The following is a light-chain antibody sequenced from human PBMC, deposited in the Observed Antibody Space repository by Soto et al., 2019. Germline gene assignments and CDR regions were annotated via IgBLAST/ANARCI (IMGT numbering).Light chain of an antibody. CDR2: EVN. CDR1: SSDVGAYNY. J-gene: IGLJ1*01. Sequence: QSALTQPASVSGSPGQSITISCTGTSSDVGAYNYVSWYQQHPGKAPKLMIYEVNNRPSGVSNRFSGSKSGNTASLTISGIQAEDEADYYCSSFTSTSTYVFGAGTKLTVL. CDR3: SSFTSTSTYV. V-gene: IGLV2-14*01.